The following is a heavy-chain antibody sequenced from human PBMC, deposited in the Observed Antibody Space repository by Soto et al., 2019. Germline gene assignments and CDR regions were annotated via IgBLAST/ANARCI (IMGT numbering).Heavy chain of an antibody. CDR1: GGSISSSSYY. CDR2: IYHSGST. CDR3: ASRLVTIFGVVTRDDAFDI. J-gene: IGHJ3*02. V-gene: IGHV4-39*01. D-gene: IGHD3-3*01. Sequence: QLQLQESGPGLVKPSETLSLTCTVSGGSISSSSYYWGWIRQPPGKGLEWIGSIYHSGSTYYNPSLKSRVTTSVDTSKNQFSLKMSSVTAADTAVYYCASRLVTIFGVVTRDDAFDIWGQGTMVTVSS.